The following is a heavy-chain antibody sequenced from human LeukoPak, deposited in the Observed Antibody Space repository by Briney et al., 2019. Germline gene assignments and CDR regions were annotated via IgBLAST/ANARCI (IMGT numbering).Heavy chain of an antibody. J-gene: IGHJ4*02. V-gene: IGHV1-2*02. Sequence: ASMKVSCKTSGYTFTGYYMHWLRQAPGQGLEWMGRINPDSGVTNYAQKFQGGVTLTRDTSISTAYMELSSLRSDDTAVYYCARAHHYFGSGHDYWGQGTLVTVSS. D-gene: IGHD3-10*01. CDR1: GYTFTGYY. CDR3: ARAHHYFGSGHDY. CDR2: INPDSGVT.